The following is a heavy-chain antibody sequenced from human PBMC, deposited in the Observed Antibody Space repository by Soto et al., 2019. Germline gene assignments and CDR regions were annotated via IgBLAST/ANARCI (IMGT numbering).Heavy chain of an antibody. J-gene: IGHJ6*02. CDR2: TYYKSKWNN. CDR3: TGITWFRGMDV. D-gene: IGHD3-10*01. CDR1: GDSVSSNSAA. Sequence: RSQTLSLTCAISGDSVSSNSAAWNLIRQSPSRGLEWLGRTYYKSKWNNDYALSVKSRITINPDTSKNQFSLHLYSVTPEDTAVYYCTGITWFRGMDVWGQGTPVTVSS. V-gene: IGHV6-1*01.